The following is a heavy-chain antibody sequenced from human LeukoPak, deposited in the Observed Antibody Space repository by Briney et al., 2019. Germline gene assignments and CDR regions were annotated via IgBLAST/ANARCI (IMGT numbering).Heavy chain of an antibody. V-gene: IGHV3-53*01. J-gene: IGHJ4*02. CDR1: GLTVSNTY. Sequence: PGGSLRLSCAASGLTVSNTYMSWVRQAPGKGLEWVSVMYSGGRTFYADSVKGRFTISRDNSKNTLYLQMNSLRAEDTAVYYCAKNVRPYWGQGTLVTVSS. CDR2: MYSGGRT. D-gene: IGHD2-8*01. CDR3: AKNVRPY.